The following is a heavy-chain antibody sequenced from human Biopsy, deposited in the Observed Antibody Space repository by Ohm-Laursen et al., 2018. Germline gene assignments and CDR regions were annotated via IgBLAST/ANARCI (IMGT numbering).Heavy chain of an antibody. Sequence: GSLRLSCTASGFSFSDYYMIWIRQAPGKGLEWVSYISSSGRTMYYAGSVKGRFTISRDSANKSLYLQMNSLRAEDTAVYYCATTRSFDNWGQGTLVTVSS. J-gene: IGHJ4*02. CDR3: ATTRSFDN. CDR1: GFSFSDYY. CDR2: ISSSGRTM. D-gene: IGHD5-24*01. V-gene: IGHV3-11*01.